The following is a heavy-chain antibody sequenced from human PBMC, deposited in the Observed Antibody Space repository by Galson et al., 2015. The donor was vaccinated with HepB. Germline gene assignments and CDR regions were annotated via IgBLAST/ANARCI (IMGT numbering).Heavy chain of an antibody. CDR1: GSNFKTYT. CDR2: ITPDGDDI. J-gene: IGHJ4*02. Sequence: SLRLSCAASGSNFKTYTINWVRQTPGKGLEWVSSITPDGDDIYYADSVKARFTISRDNSKNSVFLHMNSLRGDDTALYFCARDPGRLAARPFDFWGQGTQVTVSS. D-gene: IGHD6-6*01. V-gene: IGHV3-21*06. CDR3: ARDPGRLAARPFDF.